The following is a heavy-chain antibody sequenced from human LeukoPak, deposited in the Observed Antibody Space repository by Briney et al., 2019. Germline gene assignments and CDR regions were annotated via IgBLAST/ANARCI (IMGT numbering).Heavy chain of an antibody. V-gene: IGHV1-24*01. CDR3: ATVGGASLDVFVVSWFDP. CDR1: GYTLTELS. CDR2: FDPEDGET. D-gene: IGHD3-3*01. Sequence: ASVKVSCKVSGYTLTELSMHWVRQAPGKGLEWMGGFDPEDGETIYAQKFQGRVTMTEDTSTDTAYMELSSLRSEDTAVYYCATVGGASLDVFVVSWFDPWGQGTLVTVPS. J-gene: IGHJ5*02.